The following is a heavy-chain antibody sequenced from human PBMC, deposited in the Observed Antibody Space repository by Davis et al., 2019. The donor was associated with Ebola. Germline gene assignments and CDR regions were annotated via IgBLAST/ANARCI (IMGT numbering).Heavy chain of an antibody. CDR3: AIFDWNY. V-gene: IGHV3-48*02. D-gene: IGHD3-9*01. J-gene: IGHJ4*02. CDR2: ISSSSRTI. CDR1: VITFSSYA. Sequence: GGSLRLSCTDSVITFSSYAMNWVRQAPGKGLEWVSYISSSSRTIYYADSVKGRFTISRDNAKNSLYLQMNSLRDEDTAVYYCAIFDWNYWGQGTLVTVSS.